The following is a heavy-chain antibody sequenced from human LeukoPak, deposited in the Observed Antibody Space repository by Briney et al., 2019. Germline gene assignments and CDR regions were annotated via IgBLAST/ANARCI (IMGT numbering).Heavy chain of an antibody. J-gene: IGHJ4*02. CDR2: IRSKANSYAT. CDR3: TRHGLSGSYYYFDY. D-gene: IGHD1-26*01. V-gene: IGHV3-73*01. CDR1: GFTFSGSA. Sequence: GGSLKLSCAASGFTFSGSAMHWVRQASGKGLEWVGRIRSKANSYATAYAASVKGRFTISRDDSKNTAYLQMNSLKTEDTAVYYCTRHGLSGSYYYFDYWGQGTLVTVSS.